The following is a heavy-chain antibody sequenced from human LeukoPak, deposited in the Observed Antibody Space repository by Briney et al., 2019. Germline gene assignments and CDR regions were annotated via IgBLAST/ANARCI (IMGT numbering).Heavy chain of an antibody. CDR3: TRLRAALILPHQYYYMDV. D-gene: IGHD6-6*01. Sequence: GGSLRLSCAASGFIFGRDSMNWVRQAPGRGLEWISYISRDSDIRYYADSVRGRFHISRDNAGNSLYLQMNSLRADDTAMYYCTRLRAALILPHQYYYMDVWGKGTMVTVSS. CDR1: GFIFGRDS. CDR2: ISRDSDIR. J-gene: IGHJ6*03. V-gene: IGHV3-48*01.